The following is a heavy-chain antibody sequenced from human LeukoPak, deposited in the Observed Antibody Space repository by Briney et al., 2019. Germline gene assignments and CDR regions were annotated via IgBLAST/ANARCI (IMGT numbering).Heavy chain of an antibody. J-gene: IGHJ6*03. CDR3: ARVGKKWQWLVRGDYYYYYMDV. Sequence: GGSLRLSCAASEFSVGSNYMTWVRQAPGKGLEWVSLIYSGGSTYYADSVKGRFTISRDNSKNTLYLQMNSLRAEDTAVYYCARVGKKWQWLVRGDYYYYYMDVWGKGTTVTVSS. CDR1: EFSVGSNY. CDR2: IYSGGST. D-gene: IGHD6-19*01. V-gene: IGHV3-66*01.